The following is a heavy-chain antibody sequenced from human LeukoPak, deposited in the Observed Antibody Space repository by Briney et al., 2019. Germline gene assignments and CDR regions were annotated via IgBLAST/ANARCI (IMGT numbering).Heavy chain of an antibody. D-gene: IGHD6-19*01. CDR2: ISGSGGST. Sequence: GGSLRLSCAVSGFIFSDFSMSWVRQAPGKGLEWVSAISGSGGSTYYADSVKGRFTISRDNSKNTLYLQMNSLRAEDTAVYYCAKDPAVADFDYWGQGTLVTVSS. V-gene: IGHV3-23*01. CDR1: GFIFSDFS. J-gene: IGHJ4*02. CDR3: AKDPAVADFDY.